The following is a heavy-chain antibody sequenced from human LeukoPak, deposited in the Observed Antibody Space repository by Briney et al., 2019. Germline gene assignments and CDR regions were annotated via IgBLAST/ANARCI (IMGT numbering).Heavy chain of an antibody. CDR3: ARGARWAYYFDY. CDR1: GFTFSSYG. V-gene: IGHV3-11*01. CDR2: ISTRDNTM. D-gene: IGHD4-23*01. Sequence: PGGTLRLSCAASGFTFSSYGMSWIRQTPGKGLEWLSYISTRDNTMQYADSVKGRFTISRDNANNSVFLQMNNLRAEDSAIYYCARGARWAYYFDYWGQGSLVTVSS. J-gene: IGHJ4*02.